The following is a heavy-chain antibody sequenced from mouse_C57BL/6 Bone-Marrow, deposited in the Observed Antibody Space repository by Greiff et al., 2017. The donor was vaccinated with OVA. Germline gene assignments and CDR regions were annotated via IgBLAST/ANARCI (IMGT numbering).Heavy chain of an antibody. D-gene: IGHD2-12*01. CDR2: SRNKANDYTT. J-gene: IGHJ1*03. CDR3: ARDAGYSGYFDV. CDR1: GFTFSDFY. Sequence: EVQGVESGGGLVQSGRSLRLSCATSGFTFSDFYMEWVRQAPGKGLEWIAASRNKANDYTTEYSASVKGRFIVSRDTSQSILYLQMNALRAEDTAIYYCARDAGYSGYFDVWGTGTTVTVSS. V-gene: IGHV7-1*01.